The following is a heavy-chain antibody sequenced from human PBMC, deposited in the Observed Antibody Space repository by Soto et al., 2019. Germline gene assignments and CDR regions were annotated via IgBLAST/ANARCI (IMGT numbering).Heavy chain of an antibody. CDR1: GYTFSNYG. CDR3: ARSGYSSGWYHWYFDF. CDR2: INAGNGST. V-gene: IGHV1-3*01. J-gene: IGHJ2*01. Sequence: QVQLVQSGAEVKKPGASVKVSCKASGYTFSNYGIHWVRQAPGQRLEWMGWINAGNGSTKYSQKLQGRVTINRDTSASTAYMELSSLRSEDTAVYYCARSGYSSGWYHWYFDFWGRGTLVTVSS. D-gene: IGHD6-19*01.